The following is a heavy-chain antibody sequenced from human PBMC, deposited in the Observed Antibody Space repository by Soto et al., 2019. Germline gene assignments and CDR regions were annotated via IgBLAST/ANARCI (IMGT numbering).Heavy chain of an antibody. D-gene: IGHD6-13*01. CDR3: ARDLRIAAAGTVAFDI. Sequence: SQTLSLTCAISGDSGSSNSAAWNWIRQSPSRGLEWLGRTYYRSKWYNDYAVSVKSRITINPDTSKNQFSLQLNSVTPEDTAVYYCARDLRIAAAGTVAFDIWGQGTMVTVSS. CDR2: TYYRSKWYN. V-gene: IGHV6-1*01. J-gene: IGHJ3*02. CDR1: GDSGSSNSAA.